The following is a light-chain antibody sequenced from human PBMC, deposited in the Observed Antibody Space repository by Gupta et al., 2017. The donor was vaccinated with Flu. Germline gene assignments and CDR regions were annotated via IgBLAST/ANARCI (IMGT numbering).Light chain of an antibody. Sequence: PGQTARITGSGDLLKKKYTRWFQQKPGQAPVLVMYRDRERPSGSPERVSGSTSGNTVTLSITGAQVEDEADEYCDYATENKLGVFGTGTKVTVL. CDR1: LLKKKY. CDR3: DYATENKLGV. V-gene: IGLV3-27*01. J-gene: IGLJ1*01. CDR2: RDR.